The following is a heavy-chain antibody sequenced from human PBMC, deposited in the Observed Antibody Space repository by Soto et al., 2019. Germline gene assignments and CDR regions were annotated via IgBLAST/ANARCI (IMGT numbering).Heavy chain of an antibody. V-gene: IGHV1-3*01. D-gene: IGHD6-13*01. J-gene: IGHJ5*02. CDR1: GYTFTSNG. CDR3: VRRHVSATGIDWFDP. Sequence: SVKVSCKASGYTFTSNGIHWVRQAPGQRLEWMGWINAANGDTKYSPKFQGRVTITRDTSASTAYMELSSLRSEDTAVYYCVRRHVSATGIDWFDPWCQGLLVTVSS. CDR2: INAANGDT.